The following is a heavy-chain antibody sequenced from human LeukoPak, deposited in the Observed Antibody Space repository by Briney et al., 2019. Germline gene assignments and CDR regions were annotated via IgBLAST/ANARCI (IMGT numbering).Heavy chain of an antibody. CDR3: ARSGSGSYDY. D-gene: IGHD3-10*01. Sequence: SQTLSLTCAISGDSVSSNSAAWNWIRQSPSGGLEWLGRTYYRSRWYTDYAGSVKSRITINPDTSKNQLSLQLKSVTPEDTAVYYCARSGSGSYDYWGQGTLVTVSS. CDR2: TYYRSRWYT. J-gene: IGHJ4*02. V-gene: IGHV6-1*01. CDR1: GDSVSSNSAA.